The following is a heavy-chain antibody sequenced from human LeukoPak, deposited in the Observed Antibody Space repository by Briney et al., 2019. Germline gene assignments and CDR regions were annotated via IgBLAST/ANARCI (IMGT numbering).Heavy chain of an antibody. CDR3: ARVSWGNSFDY. CDR1: GGSISSGGYS. CDR2: IYHSGST. Sequence: SETLSLTCAVSGGSISSGGYSWSWLRQPPGKGLEWIGYIYHSGSTHYNPSLKSRVTISVDRSKNQFSLKLSSVTAADTAVYYCARVSWGNSFDYWGQGTLVTVSS. J-gene: IGHJ4*02. D-gene: IGHD7-27*01. V-gene: IGHV4-30-2*01.